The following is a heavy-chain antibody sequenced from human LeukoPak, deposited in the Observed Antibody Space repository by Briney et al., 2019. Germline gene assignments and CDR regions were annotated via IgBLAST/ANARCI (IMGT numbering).Heavy chain of an antibody. J-gene: IGHJ4*02. V-gene: IGHV3-23*01. D-gene: IGHD5-18*01. Sequence: GGSLRLSCAASGFTFSSYAMSWVRQAPGKGLEWVSAISGSGGSTYYADSVKGRFTISRDNSKNTLYLQINSLRAEDTAVYYCAHGYLDAIDYWGQGTLVTVSS. CDR2: ISGSGGST. CDR3: AHGYLDAIDY. CDR1: GFTFSSYA.